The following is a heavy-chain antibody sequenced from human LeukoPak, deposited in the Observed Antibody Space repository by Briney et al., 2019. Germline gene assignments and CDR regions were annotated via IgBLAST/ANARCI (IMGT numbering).Heavy chain of an antibody. CDR2: INWNGGTT. J-gene: IGHJ4*02. CDR3: ARNSGANVYTYSFQY. Sequence: GGSLRLSCVASGLTFDDYGMSWVRQAPGKGLEWVSGINWNGGTTTYADFVKGRFTISRDNAKNSLYLQMNSLRVEDTAFYYCARNSGANVYTYSFQYWGRGTLVTVSS. D-gene: IGHD1-26*01. CDR1: GLTFDDYG. V-gene: IGHV3-20*04.